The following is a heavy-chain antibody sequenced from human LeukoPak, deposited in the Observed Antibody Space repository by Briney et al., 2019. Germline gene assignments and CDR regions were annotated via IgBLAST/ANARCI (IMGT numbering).Heavy chain of an antibody. V-gene: IGHV3-23*01. Sequence: GGSLRPSCAASGFTFSSYAMSWVRQAPGKGLEWVSAISGSGGSTYYADSVKGRFTISRDNSKNTLYLQMNSLRAEDTAVYYCAKDRVSPSGYFDYWGQGTLVTVSS. CDR3: AKDRVSPSGYFDY. CDR2: ISGSGGST. D-gene: IGHD3-10*01. CDR1: GFTFSSYA. J-gene: IGHJ4*02.